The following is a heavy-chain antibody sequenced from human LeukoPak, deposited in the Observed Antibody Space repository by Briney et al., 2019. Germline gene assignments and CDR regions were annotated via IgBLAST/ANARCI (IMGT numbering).Heavy chain of an antibody. CDR3: ARRPANWGSPYYFDY. D-gene: IGHD7-27*01. CDR1: GGPFSGYY. J-gene: IGHJ4*02. V-gene: IGHV4-34*01. CDR2: INHSGST. Sequence: PSETLSLTCAVYGGPFSGYYWSWIRQPPGKGLEWIGEINHSGSTNYNPSLKSRVTISVDTSKNQFSLKLSSVTAADTAVYYCARRPANWGSPYYFDYWGQGTLVTVSS.